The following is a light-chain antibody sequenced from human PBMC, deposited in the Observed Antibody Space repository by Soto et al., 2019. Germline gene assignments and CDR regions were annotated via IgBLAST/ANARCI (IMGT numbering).Light chain of an antibody. Sequence: ETVMTQSPATLSVSPGERSTLSCRASQSVGSTLAWYQQKPGQAPRLLIYDASTRATGVPARFSGSGSGTDFTLTISSLGPEDFAVYYCHQRSNWPPDTFGQGTRLEIK. CDR1: QSVGST. V-gene: IGKV3-11*01. CDR3: HQRSNWPPDT. J-gene: IGKJ5*01. CDR2: DAS.